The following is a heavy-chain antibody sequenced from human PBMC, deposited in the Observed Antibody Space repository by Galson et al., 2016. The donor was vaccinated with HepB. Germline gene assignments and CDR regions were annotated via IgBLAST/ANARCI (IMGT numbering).Heavy chain of an antibody. CDR2: SRNKANGFTT. J-gene: IGHJ6*02. Sequence: SLRLSCAASGFIFSDYYIDWVRQAPGRGLEWVGRSRNKANGFTTEYAASVKGRFTFSRDDSKTSLYFQMNSLKTEDTAVYYCARVGPLVSQSYHYGMDVWGQGTTVTVSS. CDR1: GFIFSDYY. V-gene: IGHV3-72*01. CDR3: ARVGPLVSQSYHYGMDV. D-gene: IGHD3-9*01.